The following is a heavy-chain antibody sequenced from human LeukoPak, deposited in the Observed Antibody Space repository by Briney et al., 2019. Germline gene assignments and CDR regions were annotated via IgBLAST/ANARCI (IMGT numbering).Heavy chain of an antibody. CDR3: ARDQGILTGYFETHDAFDI. CDR1: GYTFTSYY. Sequence: GASVKVSCKASGYTFTSYYMHWVRQAPGQGLEWMGIINPSGGSTSYAQKSQGRVTMTRDTSTSTAYMELRSLRSDDTAVYYCARDQGILTGYFETHDAFDIWGQGTMVTVSS. D-gene: IGHD3-9*01. CDR2: INPSGGST. V-gene: IGHV1-46*01. J-gene: IGHJ3*02.